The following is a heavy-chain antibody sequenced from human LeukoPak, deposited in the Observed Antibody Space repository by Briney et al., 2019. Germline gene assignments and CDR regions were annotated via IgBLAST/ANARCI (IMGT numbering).Heavy chain of an antibody. CDR3: ARGLYSSTTYYFDY. Sequence: PGGSLRLSCAASGFTFSTNAMSWVRQAPGKGLEWVSGITGSDTRTYNADSAKGRFTISRDNAKNSLYLQMNSLRAEDTAVYFCARGLYSSTTYYFDYWGQGTLVTVSS. D-gene: IGHD6-13*01. V-gene: IGHV3-23*01. CDR1: GFTFSTNA. CDR2: ITGSDTRT. J-gene: IGHJ4*02.